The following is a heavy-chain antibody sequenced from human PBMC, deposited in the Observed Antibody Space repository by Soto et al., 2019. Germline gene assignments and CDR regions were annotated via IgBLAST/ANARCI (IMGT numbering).Heavy chain of an antibody. CDR3: ASYIWDMGGLDP. CDR2: ISGSGVII. V-gene: IGHV3-11*01. Sequence: GGSLRLSCAASGFTFSDYYMSWIRQAPGKGLEWLSYISGSGVIISYADSVKGRFTISRDDAKKSLYLQMNSLRAEDTAVYYCASYIWDMGGLDPWGQGTLVTVSS. D-gene: IGHD3-16*01. J-gene: IGHJ5*02. CDR1: GFTFSDYY.